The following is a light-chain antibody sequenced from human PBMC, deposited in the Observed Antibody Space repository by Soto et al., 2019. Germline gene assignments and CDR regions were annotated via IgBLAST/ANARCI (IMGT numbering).Light chain of an antibody. CDR2: GTS. CDR1: DSNIGANLV. V-gene: IGLV1-40*01. CDR3: QSYGGSLRGGV. Sequence: QSVLTQPPSVSGAPGQRVTITCSGGDSNIGANLVVYWYRQLPGKAPKVIIYGTSNRPSGVPDRFSGFKSGTSASLVLTGVPAGDGGEYYRQSYGGSLRGGVFGGGTKVTVL. J-gene: IGLJ3*02.